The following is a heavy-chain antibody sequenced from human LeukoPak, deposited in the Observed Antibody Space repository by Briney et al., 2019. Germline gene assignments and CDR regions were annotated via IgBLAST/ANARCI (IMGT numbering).Heavy chain of an antibody. CDR2: ISSNGGST. Sequence: GGSLRLSCAASGFTFSSYAMHWVRQAPGKGLEYVSAISSNGGSTYYANSVKGRFTIYRDNSKNTLYLQMGSLRAEDMAVYYCARALIAVAGTVGFDYWGQGTLVTVSS. V-gene: IGHV3-64*01. D-gene: IGHD6-19*01. CDR3: ARALIAVAGTVGFDY. J-gene: IGHJ4*02. CDR1: GFTFSSYA.